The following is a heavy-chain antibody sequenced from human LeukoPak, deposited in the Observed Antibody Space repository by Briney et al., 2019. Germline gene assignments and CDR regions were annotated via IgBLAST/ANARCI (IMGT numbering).Heavy chain of an antibody. CDR1: GYTLTELS. CDR2: FDPEDGET. V-gene: IGHV1-24*01. CDR3: ATDKSLEYYFDY. Sequence: ASVKVSCQVSGYTLTELSMHWVRQAPGKGLEWMGGFDPEDGETIYAQKFQGRVTMTEDTSTDTAYMELSSLRSEDTAVYYCATDKSLEYYFDYWGQGTLVTVSS. D-gene: IGHD3-3*01. J-gene: IGHJ4*02.